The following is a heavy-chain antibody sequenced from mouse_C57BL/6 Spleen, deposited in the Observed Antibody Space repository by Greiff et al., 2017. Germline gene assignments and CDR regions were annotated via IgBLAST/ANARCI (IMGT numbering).Heavy chain of an antibody. CDR2: ILPGSGST. CDR3: ARVYYDDGDWYAY. CDR1: GYTFTGYW. J-gene: IGHJ3*01. D-gene: IGHD2-4*01. V-gene: IGHV1-9*01. Sequence: VQLQQSGAELMKPGASVKLSCKATGYTFTGYWIEWVKQRPGHGLEWIGEILPGSGSTNYNEKFKGKATFTADTASNTSYMQLSSLATEDADIYYGARVYYDDGDWYAYWGRGTLVTVSA.